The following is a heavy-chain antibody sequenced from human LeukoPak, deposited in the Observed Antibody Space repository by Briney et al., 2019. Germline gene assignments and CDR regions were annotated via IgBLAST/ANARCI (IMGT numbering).Heavy chain of an antibody. V-gene: IGHV3-7*01. CDR2: INEGGGLT. J-gene: IGHJ4*02. CDR1: GFAFSASW. D-gene: IGHD6-19*01. Sequence: GGSLRLSCAASGFAFSASWMTWVRQAPGKGLEWVTIINEGGGLTFYVDSVKGRFSISRDNSKNSLSLQMSTLRVEDTAMYYCARVGRNGWDFDHWGQGTLVTVSS. CDR3: ARVGRNGWDFDH.